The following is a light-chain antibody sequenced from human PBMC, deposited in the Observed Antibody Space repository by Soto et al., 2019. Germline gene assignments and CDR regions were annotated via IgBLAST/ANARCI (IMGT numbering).Light chain of an antibody. CDR1: PSVDSN. J-gene: IGKJ4*01. Sequence: EIVLTQSPGTLSLSPGEGATLSCRTSPSVDSNLAWYQQKPGQAPRLLIFGASTRATGIPARFSGSGSGTDFTLTISSLQSEDFAVYICQQYDKWPLTFGGGTRWISN. V-gene: IGKV3D-15*01. CDR2: GAS. CDR3: QQYDKWPLT.